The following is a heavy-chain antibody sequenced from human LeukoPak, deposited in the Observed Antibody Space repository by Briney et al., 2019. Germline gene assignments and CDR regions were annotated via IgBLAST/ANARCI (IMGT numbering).Heavy chain of an antibody. CDR3: ARGAGQIVVVPAAISASGYYYMDV. CDR1: GGSFSGYY. Sequence: SETLSLTCAVYGGSFSGYYWSWIRQPPGKGLEWIGEINHSGGTIYNPSLKSRVTMSVDTSKNQFSLKLSSVTAADTAVYYCARGAGQIVVVPAAISASGYYYMDVWGKGTTVTVSS. D-gene: IGHD2-2*01. V-gene: IGHV4-34*01. J-gene: IGHJ6*03. CDR2: INHSGGT.